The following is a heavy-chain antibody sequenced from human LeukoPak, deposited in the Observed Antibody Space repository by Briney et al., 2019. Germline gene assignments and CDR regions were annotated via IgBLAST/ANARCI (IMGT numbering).Heavy chain of an antibody. Sequence: SETLSLTCTVSGGSISSYYWSWIRQPPGKGREGSRYIYYSGSTNYNPSLKSPVTISVDTSQNQFSLTLDSATSAGIAVFFCSSGCSSPSCARGGYYGMDVWGKGPRATVS. V-gene: IGHV4-59*01. CDR2: IYYSGST. CDR3: SSGCSSPSCARGGYYGMDV. J-gene: IGHJ6*04. D-gene: IGHD2-2*01. CDR1: GGSISSYY.